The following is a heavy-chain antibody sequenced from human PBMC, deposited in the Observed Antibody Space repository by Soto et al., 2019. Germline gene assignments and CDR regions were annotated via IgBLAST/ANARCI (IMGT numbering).Heavy chain of an antibody. J-gene: IGHJ2*01. V-gene: IGHV1-69*08. D-gene: IGHD3-10*01. CDR1: GGTFSSHT. CDR2: IIPALGTA. CDR3: ARPDFGDYWDFEL. Sequence: QDQLVQSEAEVKKPGSSVKVSCKASGGTFSSHTFSWVRQAPGQGLEWMGRIIPALGTATYAQKFQGRVTITADESATTVYMELNSLRSEDTDVYYCARPDFGDYWDFELWGRCHLVTVSS.